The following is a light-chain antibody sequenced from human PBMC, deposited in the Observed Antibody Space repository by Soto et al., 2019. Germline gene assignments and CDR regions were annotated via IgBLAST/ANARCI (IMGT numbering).Light chain of an antibody. CDR3: QQYNSYSS. V-gene: IGKV1-5*01. Sequence: DVQMTQSPSTLSASVEHRVTITCRASQSISSWLAWYQQKPGKAPKLLIYDASSLESGVPSRFRGSGYGTEFTLTISSLQPDDFATYYCQQYNSYSSFGQGIKVHIK. CDR1: QSISSW. J-gene: IGKJ2*01. CDR2: DAS.